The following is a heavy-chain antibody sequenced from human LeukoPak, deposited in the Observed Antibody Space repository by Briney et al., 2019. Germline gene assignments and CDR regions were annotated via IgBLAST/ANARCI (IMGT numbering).Heavy chain of an antibody. CDR2: IQRDGSEF. Sequence: GGSLRLSCAASGFTFSSYWMSWVRQAPGKGLEWVANIQRDGSEFYYMDSVRGRFTISRDNAKSSLYLQMNSLRVEDTAVYYCARGHDFWSGNYLDCWGQGTLVTVSS. V-gene: IGHV3-7*01. CDR1: GFTFSSYW. CDR3: ARGHDFWSGNYLDC. D-gene: IGHD3-3*01. J-gene: IGHJ4*02.